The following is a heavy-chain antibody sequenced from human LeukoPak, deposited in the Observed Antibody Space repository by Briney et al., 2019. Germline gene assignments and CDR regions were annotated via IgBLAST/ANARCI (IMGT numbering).Heavy chain of an antibody. J-gene: IGHJ6*02. D-gene: IGHD1-26*01. CDR2: IYYSGST. V-gene: IGHV4-59*01. Sequence: SETLSLTCTVSGGSISSYYWSWIRQPPGKGLEWIGYIYYSGSTNYNPSLKSRVTISVDTSKNQFSLKLSSVTAADTAVYYCARGGATSYYYGMDVWSQGTTVTVSS. CDR3: ARGGATSYYYGMDV. CDR1: GGSISSYY.